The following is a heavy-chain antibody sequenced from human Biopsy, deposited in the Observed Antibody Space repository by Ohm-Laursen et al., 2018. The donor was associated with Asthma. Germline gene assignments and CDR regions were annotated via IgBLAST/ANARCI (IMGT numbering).Heavy chain of an antibody. Sequence: SQTLSLTCTVSGGSMSSSSYYWGWIRQPPGKGLEWMGSISYTGSAYHNPSLKSRVTISVDTSTNPFSLKLSSLTAADTAVYYCARHWDWGSFFDYWGQGTPVTVSS. J-gene: IGHJ4*02. CDR2: ISYTGSA. V-gene: IGHV4-39*01. CDR1: GGSMSSSSYY. CDR3: ARHWDWGSFFDY. D-gene: IGHD7-27*01.